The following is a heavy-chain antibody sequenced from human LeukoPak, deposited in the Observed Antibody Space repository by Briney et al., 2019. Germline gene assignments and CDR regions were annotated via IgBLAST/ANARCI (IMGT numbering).Heavy chain of an antibody. CDR1: GYSFTSYC. J-gene: IGHJ4*02. D-gene: IGHD3/OR15-3a*01. V-gene: IGHV5-51*01. CDR2: IYPGYSDT. Sequence: GESLKISCKGSGYSFTSYCSGLVGQMPGKGREGMGIIYPGYSDTRYSPYFQGQVTISADKSLSTAYLQWRSMKASDTAMYYCALDSGTGPLDYWGQGKLVTVSS. CDR3: ALDSGTGPLDY.